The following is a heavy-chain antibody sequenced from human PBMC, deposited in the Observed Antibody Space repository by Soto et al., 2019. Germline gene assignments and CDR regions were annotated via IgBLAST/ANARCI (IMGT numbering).Heavy chain of an antibody. CDR2: INPDNGDT. V-gene: IGHV1-18*01. J-gene: IGHJ6*03. CDR3: ARGVRVSAYLDYYMDV. D-gene: IGHD3-10*02. Sequence: QVQLVQSGAEVKKPGASLKVSCKASGYTFSNFGVSWVRQVPGQGLEWIGWINPDNGDTNYGQKFQGRATMTTDTFTNTAYMEVRGLRSDDTAVYYCARGVRVSAYLDYYMDVWGEGTTVTVSS. CDR1: GYTFSNFG.